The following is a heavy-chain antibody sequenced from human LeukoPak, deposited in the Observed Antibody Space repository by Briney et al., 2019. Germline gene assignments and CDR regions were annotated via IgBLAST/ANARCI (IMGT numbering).Heavy chain of an antibody. J-gene: IGHJ4*02. V-gene: IGHV3-48*03. CDR2: ISSRGSTI. CDR3: AAHSNLRY. Sequence: PGGSLKLSCAASGFTFSTYEMNWVRQAPGKGLEWVSYISSRGSTINYTDSVKGRFTISRDNAKNSLYLQMNSLRAEDTALYYCAAHSNLRYWGQGILVTVSS. CDR1: GFTFSTYE. D-gene: IGHD5/OR15-5a*01.